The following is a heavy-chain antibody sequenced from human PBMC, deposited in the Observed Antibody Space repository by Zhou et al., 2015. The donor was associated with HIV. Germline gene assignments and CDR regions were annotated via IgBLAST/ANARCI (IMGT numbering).Heavy chain of an antibody. CDR1: GYTFTSYY. Sequence: QVQLVQSGAEVKKPGASVKVSCKASGYTFTSYYMHWVRQAPGQGLEWMGIINPSGGSTSYAQKFQGRVTMTRDTSTSTVYMELSSLRSEDTAVYYCARAEDPYCSGGSCYHSLVPTPWGQGNPGHRLL. CDR2: INPSGGST. V-gene: IGHV1-46*01. CDR3: ARAEDPYCSGGSCYHSLVPTP. D-gene: IGHD2-15*01. J-gene: IGHJ5*02.